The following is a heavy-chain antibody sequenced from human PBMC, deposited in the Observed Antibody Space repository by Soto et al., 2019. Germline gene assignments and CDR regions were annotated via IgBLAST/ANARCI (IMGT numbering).Heavy chain of an antibody. J-gene: IGHJ4*02. CDR2: ISYDGSNK. CDR3: ATPPGQSV. V-gene: IGHV3-30-3*01. CDR1: GVTFSSSS. D-gene: IGHD2-15*01. Sequence: PGGSLILSCAASGVTFSSSSMHWVRQAPGKGLEWVAVISYDGSNKYYADSVKGRFTISRDNSKNTLYLQMNGLRAEDTAVYYCATPPGQSVWGQGTLVTVSS.